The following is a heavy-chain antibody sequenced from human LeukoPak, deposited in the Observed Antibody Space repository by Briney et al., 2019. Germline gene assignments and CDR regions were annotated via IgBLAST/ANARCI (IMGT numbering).Heavy chain of an antibody. CDR2: IYTTGAGST. V-gene: IGHV4-38-2*02. CDR1: GFSITSGYF. D-gene: IGHD3/OR15-3a*01. CDR3: ARGQIYDYWTPVSWKFDL. Sequence: SETLSLTCSVSGFSITSGYFWGWIRQSPGKGLEWIGNIYTTGAGSTYYNPSVKSRVTLFSDKAKNQLSLKMNSVTAADTAVYYCARGQIYDYWTPVSWKFDLWGRGTLVSVSS. J-gene: IGHJ2*01.